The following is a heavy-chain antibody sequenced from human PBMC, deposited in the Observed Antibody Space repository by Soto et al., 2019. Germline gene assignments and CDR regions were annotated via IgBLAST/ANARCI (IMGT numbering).Heavy chain of an antibody. Sequence: QVQLVESGGGEVQPGTSLRLSCIASGFIFSNNGMHWVRQAPGKGLEWVXLVSHDGRKTFYADSVKGRLTIYRDNSKNTXYLHMNNLRPEDTAVYRCARDLRQGASGATVYGMDVWGQGTTVTVSS. CDR2: VSHDGRKT. D-gene: IGHD7-27*01. V-gene: IGHV3-30*03. CDR3: ARDLRQGASGATVYGMDV. J-gene: IGHJ6*02. CDR1: GFIFSNNG.